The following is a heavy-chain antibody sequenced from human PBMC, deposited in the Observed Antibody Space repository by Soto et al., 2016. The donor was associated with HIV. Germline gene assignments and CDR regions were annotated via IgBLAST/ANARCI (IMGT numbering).Heavy chain of an antibody. CDR3: ARDGGXTTTTCYADY. J-gene: IGHJ4*02. CDR1: GFTFSSYS. CDR2: ISSSSRHI. V-gene: IGHV3-21*01. Sequence: EVQLVGSGGGLVKPGGSLRLSCAASGFTFSSYSLKWVRQAPGKGLEWVSSISSSSRHIDYADSVKGRFTISRDNAKNSLYLQMNGLRAEDTALYYCARDGGXTTTTCYADYWGQGTLVTVSS. D-gene: IGHD2-2*01.